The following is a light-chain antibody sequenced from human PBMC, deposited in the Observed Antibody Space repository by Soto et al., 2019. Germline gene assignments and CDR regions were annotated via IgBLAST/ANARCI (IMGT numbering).Light chain of an antibody. CDR1: QSISTW. CDR2: KAS. Sequence: DIQMTQSPSTLSASVGCRVTITCRIRQSISTWLAWYQQKPGKAPNLLIYKASRLETGVPSRFSGSGSGTEFTLTINFLQPDDFATYYCQQYNSYSPLTFGGGTRLEIK. CDR3: QQYNSYSPLT. J-gene: IGKJ5*01. V-gene: IGKV1-5*03.